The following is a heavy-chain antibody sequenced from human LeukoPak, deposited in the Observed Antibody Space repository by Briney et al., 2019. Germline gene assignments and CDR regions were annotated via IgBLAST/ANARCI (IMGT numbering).Heavy chain of an antibody. CDR3: AKDINPYGDFYFDY. V-gene: IGHV3-11*01. D-gene: IGHD4-17*01. Sequence: GGSLRLSCTASGFTFSDYYISWIRQAPGKGLEWVSYFSQSGSTIYYADSVKGRFTISRDNGKNSLYLQMNSLRAEDTALYYCAKDINPYGDFYFDYWGQGTLVTVSS. CDR1: GFTFSDYY. CDR2: FSQSGSTI. J-gene: IGHJ4*02.